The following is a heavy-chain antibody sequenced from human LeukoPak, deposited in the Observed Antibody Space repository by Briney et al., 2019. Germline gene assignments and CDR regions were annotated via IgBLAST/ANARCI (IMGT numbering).Heavy chain of an antibody. D-gene: IGHD3-22*01. J-gene: IGHJ4*02. CDR1: GFTFSSYS. CDR2: ISSSISYI. V-gene: IGHV3-21*01. CDR3: ARASSEPSYYYDSSVSPALDY. Sequence: GGSLRLSCAASGFTFSSYSMNWVRQAPGKGLELVSSISSSISYIYYADSVKGRFTISRDNAKNSLYLQMNSLRAEDTAVYYCARASSEPSYYYDSSVSPALDYWGQGTLVTVSS.